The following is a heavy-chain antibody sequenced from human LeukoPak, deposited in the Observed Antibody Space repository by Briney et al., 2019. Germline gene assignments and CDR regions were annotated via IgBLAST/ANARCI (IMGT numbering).Heavy chain of an antibody. CDR3: ARDSTWLLDY. D-gene: IGHD6-19*01. V-gene: IGHV3-7*03. CDR1: GFTFSSHW. CDR2: IKEDGSVK. Sequence: GGSLRLSCTASGFTFSSHWMTWVRQPPGKGLEWVANIKEDGSVKYYVDSVKGRFAISRDNTKNALYLQMNSLRADDTAVYFCARDSTWLLDYWGQGTLITVSS. J-gene: IGHJ4*02.